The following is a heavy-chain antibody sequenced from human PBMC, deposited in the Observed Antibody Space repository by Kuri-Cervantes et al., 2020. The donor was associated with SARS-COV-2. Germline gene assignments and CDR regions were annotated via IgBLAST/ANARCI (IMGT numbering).Heavy chain of an antibody. V-gene: IGHV2-70*12. CDR2: IDWDDDK. D-gene: IGHD3-10*01. CDR3: AHSECDRTSYYGSGSYMSYGMDV. CDR1: RFSLSTSGMC. Sequence: SGPTLVKPTQTLTLTCTFSRFSLSTSGMCVSWIRQPPGKALEWLARIDWDDDKYYSTSLKTRLTISKDTSKNQVVLTMTNMDPVDTATYYCAHSECDRTSYYGSGSYMSYGMDVWGQGTTVTVSS. J-gene: IGHJ6*02.